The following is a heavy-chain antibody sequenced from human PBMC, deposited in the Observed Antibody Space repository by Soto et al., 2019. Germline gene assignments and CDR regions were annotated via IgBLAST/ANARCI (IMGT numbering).Heavy chain of an antibody. CDR1: GFTFSSYS. V-gene: IGHV3-21*04. D-gene: IGHD6-19*01. Sequence: PGGSLRLSCAAYGFTFSSYSMNWVRQAPGKGLEWVSSISSSSSYIYYADSVKGRFTISRDNAKNSLYLQMNSLRSDDTAVYYCARASVAGTTDYWGQGTLVTVSS. J-gene: IGHJ4*02. CDR2: ISSSSSYI. CDR3: ARASVAGTTDY.